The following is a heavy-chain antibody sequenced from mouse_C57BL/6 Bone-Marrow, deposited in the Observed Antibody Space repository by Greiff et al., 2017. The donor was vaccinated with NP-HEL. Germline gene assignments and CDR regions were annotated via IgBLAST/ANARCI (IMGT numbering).Heavy chain of an antibody. J-gene: IGHJ3*01. CDR3: GPLQLRLLFAY. Sequence: QVQLKESGAELVKPGASVKLSCKASGYTFTSYWMHWVKQRPGQGLEWIGMIHPNSGSTNYNEKFKSKATLTVDKSSSTAYMQLSSLTSEDSAVYYCGPLQLRLLFAYWGQGTLVTVSA. V-gene: IGHV1-64*01. CDR2: IHPNSGST. D-gene: IGHD3-2*02. CDR1: GYTFTSYW.